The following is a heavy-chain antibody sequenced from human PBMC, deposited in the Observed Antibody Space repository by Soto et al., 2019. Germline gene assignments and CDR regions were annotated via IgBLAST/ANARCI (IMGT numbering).Heavy chain of an antibody. CDR3: AKDLVTTVLHFDY. J-gene: IGHJ4*02. D-gene: IGHD5-18*01. V-gene: IGHV3-23*01. CDR1: GFHFSTYA. Sequence: EVQLLESGGGLVQPGGSLRLSCAASGFHFSTYAMSWVRQAPGKGLEWVSTINNSGGGTYSPDSMKGRFTISRDNSKKPVHLQINRLGAEDTAMYYFAKDLVTTVLHFDYWGQGTLVTVSS. CDR2: INNSGGGT.